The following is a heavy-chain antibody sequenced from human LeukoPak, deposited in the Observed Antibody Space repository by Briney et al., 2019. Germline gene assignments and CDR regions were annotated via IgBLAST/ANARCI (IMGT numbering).Heavy chain of an antibody. CDR2: ISGSGDST. CDR1: GFTFSSYP. D-gene: IGHD3-10*01. CDR3: AKGAPSSAITLVRGVNSYFDY. J-gene: IGHJ4*02. Sequence: GGSLRLSCAASGFTFSSYPLNWVRQAPGKGLEWVSSISGSGDSTYYADSAKGRFTISRDNSKNTLYLQMNRLRAEDTAVYYCAKGAPSSAITLVRGVNSYFDYWGQGTLVTVSS. V-gene: IGHV3-23*01.